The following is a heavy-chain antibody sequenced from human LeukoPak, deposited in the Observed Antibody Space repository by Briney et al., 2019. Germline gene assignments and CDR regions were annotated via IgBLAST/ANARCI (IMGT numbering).Heavy chain of an antibody. J-gene: IGHJ4*02. D-gene: IGHD6-19*01. Sequence: PGGSLRLSCAASGFTFSSYWMSWVRQAPGKGLEWVANIKQDGSEKYYVDSVKGRFTISRDNAKNSLYLQMNSLRAEDTAVYYCARGVPGIAVAGLFFLRWGQGTLVTVSS. CDR1: GFTFSSYW. V-gene: IGHV3-7*01. CDR3: ARGVPGIAVAGLFFLR. CDR2: IKQDGSEK.